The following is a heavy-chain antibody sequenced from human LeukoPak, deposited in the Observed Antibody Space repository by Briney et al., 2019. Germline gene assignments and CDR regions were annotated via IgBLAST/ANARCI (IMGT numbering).Heavy chain of an antibody. J-gene: IGHJ4*02. V-gene: IGHV3-20*04. D-gene: IGHD2-2*01. CDR2: INWSGGST. CDR1: GFAFDEHG. Sequence: PGGSLRLSCTASGFAFDEHGMSWVRQVPGKGLEWVSGINWSGGSTGYADPLRGRFTISRDNAKNSLYLQMDSLRAENTALYYCARAPITSPFYFDYWGQGTLVTVSS. CDR3: ARAPITSPFYFDY.